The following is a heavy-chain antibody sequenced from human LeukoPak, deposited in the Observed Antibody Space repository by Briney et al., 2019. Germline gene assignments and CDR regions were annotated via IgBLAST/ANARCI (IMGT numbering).Heavy chain of an antibody. V-gene: IGHV1-18*01. D-gene: IGHD2-8*02. CDR3: ARDLPVDRPMPSLSLYYYGMDV. Sequence: ASVKVSCKASGYTFTSYGISWVRQAPGQGLEWMGWISAYNGNTNYAQKLQGRVTMTTDTSTSTAYMELRSLRSDDTAVYYCARDLPVDRPMPSLSLYYYGMDVWGQGTTVTVSS. CDR1: GYTFTSYG. J-gene: IGHJ6*02. CDR2: ISAYNGNT.